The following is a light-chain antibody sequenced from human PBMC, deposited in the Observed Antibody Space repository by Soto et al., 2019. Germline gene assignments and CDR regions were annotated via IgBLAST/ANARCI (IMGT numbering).Light chain of an antibody. CDR3: MQPQHAPQT. V-gene: IGKV2-28*01. J-gene: IGKJ2*01. Sequence: DIVMTQSPLSLPVTPGEPASISCRSSQSLLHSNGKTYLDWYLQKQGQSPQLLIYLASTRASGVPDRFSGSGSGTDFTLKISRVEAEDVGVYYCMQPQHAPQTFGHGTRLEIK. CDR1: QSLLHSNGKTY. CDR2: LAS.